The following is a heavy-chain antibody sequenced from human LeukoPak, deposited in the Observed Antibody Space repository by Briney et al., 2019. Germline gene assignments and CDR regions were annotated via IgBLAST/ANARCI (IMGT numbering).Heavy chain of an antibody. Sequence: PGGSLRLSCAASGFTFDDYAMHWVRQAPGKGLEWVAVISYDGSNKYYADSVKGRFTISRDNSKNTLYLQMNSLRAEDTAVYYCAKDFRSSSGDVWGKGTTVTVSS. CDR2: ISYDGSNK. J-gene: IGHJ6*04. CDR1: GFTFDDYA. CDR3: AKDFRSSSGDV. D-gene: IGHD6-6*01. V-gene: IGHV3-30*18.